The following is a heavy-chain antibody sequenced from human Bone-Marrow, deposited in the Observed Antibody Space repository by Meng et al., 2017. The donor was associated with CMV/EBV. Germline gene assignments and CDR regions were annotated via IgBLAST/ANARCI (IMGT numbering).Heavy chain of an antibody. V-gene: IGHV3-30-3*01. J-gene: IGHJ6*02. Sequence: GGSLRLSCAASGFTFSSYAMHWVRQAPGKGLEWVAVISYDGSNKYYADSVKGRFTISRDNSKNTLYLQMNSLRAEDTAVYYCASPEPNCSSTSCGDYYYYGMDVWGQGTTVTVSS. D-gene: IGHD2-2*01. CDR3: ASPEPNCSSTSCGDYYYYGMDV. CDR2: ISYDGSNK. CDR1: GFTFSSYA.